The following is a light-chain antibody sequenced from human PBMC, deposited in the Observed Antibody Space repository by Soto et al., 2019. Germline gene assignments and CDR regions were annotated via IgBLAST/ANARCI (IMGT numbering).Light chain of an antibody. CDR3: CSYAGGSTVV. CDR2: EGS. CDR1: SSDVGSYNL. V-gene: IGLV2-23*01. Sequence: QSALTQPASVSGSPGQSITISCTGTSSDVGSYNLVSWYQQHPGKAPKLMIYEGSKWPSGVSNRFSGSKSGNTASLTISGLQAEDEADYHCCSYAGGSTVVFGGGTQLTVL. J-gene: IGLJ2*01.